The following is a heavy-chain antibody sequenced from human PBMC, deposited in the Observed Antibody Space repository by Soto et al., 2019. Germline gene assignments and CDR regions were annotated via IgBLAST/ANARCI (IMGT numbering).Heavy chain of an antibody. V-gene: IGHV4-31*03. D-gene: IGHD2-15*01. J-gene: IGHJ5*02. CDR3: ARVKGGGSNWFDP. Sequence: QVQLQESGPGLVKPSQTLSLTCTVSGGSISSGGYYWSWIRQHPGKGLEWIGYIYYSGSTYHNPSLKSRVTISVDTSKNQFSLKLSSATAADTAVYYCARVKGGGSNWFDPWGQGTLVTVSS. CDR1: GGSISSGGYY. CDR2: IYYSGST.